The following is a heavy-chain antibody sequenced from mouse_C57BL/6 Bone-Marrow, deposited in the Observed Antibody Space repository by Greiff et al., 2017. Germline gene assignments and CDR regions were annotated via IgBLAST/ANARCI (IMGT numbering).Heavy chain of an antibody. V-gene: IGHV14-4*01. CDR1: GFNIKDDY. Sequence: VQLQQSGAELVRPGASVKLSCTASGFNIKDDYMHWVKQRPEQGLEWIGWIDPENGDTEYASKFQGKATITADTSSNTAYLQLSSLTSEDTAVYYCTTDYYGSSYESYAMDYWGQGTSVTVSS. D-gene: IGHD1-1*01. J-gene: IGHJ4*01. CDR3: TTDYYGSSYESYAMDY. CDR2: IDPENGDT.